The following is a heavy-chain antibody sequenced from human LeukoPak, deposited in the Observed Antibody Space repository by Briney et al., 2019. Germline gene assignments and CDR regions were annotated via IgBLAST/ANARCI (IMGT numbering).Heavy chain of an antibody. Sequence: GGSLRLSGAPSGFTFSSYAMHWVRQPPGKGLGGGPFLRYDGSNKYYADSVKGRFTISRDNSKNTLYLQMNSLRAEDTAVYYCARHYSSSSKAALVWFDPWGQGTLVTVSS. D-gene: IGHD6-6*01. V-gene: IGHV3-30*02. CDR3: ARHYSSSSKAALVWFDP. J-gene: IGHJ5*02. CDR2: LRYDGSNK. CDR1: GFTFSSYA.